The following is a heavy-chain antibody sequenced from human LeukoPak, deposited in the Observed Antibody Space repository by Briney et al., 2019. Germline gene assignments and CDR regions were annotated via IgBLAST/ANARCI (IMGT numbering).Heavy chain of an antibody. CDR2: ISAYNGNT. D-gene: IGHD2-2*02. J-gene: IGHJ4*02. CDR3: ARDQEDVVVPAAILGY. CDR1: GYSFTSYG. V-gene: IGHV1-18*01. Sequence: GESLKISCKGSGYSFTSYGISWVRQAPGQGLEWMGWISAYNGNTNYAQKLQGRVTMTTDTSTSTAYMELRSLRSDDTAVYYCARDQEDVVVPAAILGYWGQGTLVTVSS.